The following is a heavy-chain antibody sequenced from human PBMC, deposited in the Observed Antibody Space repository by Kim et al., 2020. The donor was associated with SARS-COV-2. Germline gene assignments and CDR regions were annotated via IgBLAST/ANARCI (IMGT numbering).Heavy chain of an antibody. Sequence: GGSLRLSCAASGFTFSSYGMHWVRQAPGKGLEWVAVISYDGSNKYYADSVKGRFTISRDNSKNTLYLQMNSLRAEDTAVYYCAKCYDFWSGYYLYYYYYGMDVWGQGTTVTVSS. D-gene: IGHD3-3*01. CDR3: AKCYDFWSGYYLYYYYYGMDV. CDR2: ISYDGSNK. V-gene: IGHV3-30*18. CDR1: GFTFSSYG. J-gene: IGHJ6*02.